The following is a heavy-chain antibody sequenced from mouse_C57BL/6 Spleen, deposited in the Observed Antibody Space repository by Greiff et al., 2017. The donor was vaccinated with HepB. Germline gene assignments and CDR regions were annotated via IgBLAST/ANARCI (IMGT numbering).Heavy chain of an antibody. Sequence: EVQLQQSGPELVKPGASVKIPCKASGYTFTDYNMDWVKQSHGKSLEWIGDINPNNGGTIYNQKFKGKATLTVDKSSSTAYMELRSLTSEDTAVYYCARWQSDYYAMDYWGQGTSVTVSS. J-gene: IGHJ4*01. CDR1: GYTFTDYN. D-gene: IGHD6-1*01. CDR3: ARWQSDYYAMDY. CDR2: INPNNGGT. V-gene: IGHV1-18*01.